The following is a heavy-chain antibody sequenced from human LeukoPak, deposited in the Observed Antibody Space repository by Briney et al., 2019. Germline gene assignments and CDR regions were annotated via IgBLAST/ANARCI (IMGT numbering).Heavy chain of an antibody. J-gene: IGHJ4*02. CDR2: IKQDGSEK. CDR3: ARQAQTTVSSYFDY. Sequence: GGSLRLSCVASGFTFSSYWMSWVRQAPGKGLEWVANIKQDGSEKYYVDSVKGRFTISRDDAKNSLYLQMNSLRAEDTAVYYCARQAQTTVSSYFDYWGQGTLVTVSS. CDR1: GFTFSSYW. D-gene: IGHD4-17*01. V-gene: IGHV3-7*01.